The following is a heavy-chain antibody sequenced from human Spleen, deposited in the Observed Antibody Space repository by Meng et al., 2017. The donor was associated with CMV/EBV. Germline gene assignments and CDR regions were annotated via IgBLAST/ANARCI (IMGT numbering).Heavy chain of an antibody. Sequence: ASVKVSCKASGYTFTGYYMHWVRQAPGQGLEWMGWINPNSGGTNYAQKFQGRVTMTRDTSISTAYMELSRLRSDDTAVYYCARAKIFGVVTDAFDIWGQGTMVTVSS. CDR2: INPNSGGT. CDR3: ARAKIFGVVTDAFDI. D-gene: IGHD3-3*01. V-gene: IGHV1-2*02. J-gene: IGHJ3*02. CDR1: GYTFTGYY.